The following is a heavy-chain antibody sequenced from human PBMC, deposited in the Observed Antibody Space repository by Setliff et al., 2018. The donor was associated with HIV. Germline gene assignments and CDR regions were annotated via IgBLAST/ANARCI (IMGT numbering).Heavy chain of an antibody. Sequence: PSETLSLTCTVSGASISSHYWGWIRQSPGRELEWIGYIYSTGSTNYNPSLQSRVSISMDASKNKFSLKVTSVTSADTAVYYCAKGAGFYGDYTFDYWGQGHLVTVSS. CDR3: AKGAGFYGDYTFDY. CDR1: GASISSHY. J-gene: IGHJ4*02. D-gene: IGHD4-17*01. V-gene: IGHV4-59*11. CDR2: IYSTGST.